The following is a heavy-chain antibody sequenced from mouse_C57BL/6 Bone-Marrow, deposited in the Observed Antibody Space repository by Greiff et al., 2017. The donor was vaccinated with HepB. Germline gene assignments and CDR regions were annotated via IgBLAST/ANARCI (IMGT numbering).Heavy chain of an antibody. Sequence: QVQLQQSGAELVMPGASVKLSCKASGYTFTSYWMHWVKQRPGQGLEWIGEIDPSDSYTNYNQKFKGKSTLTVDKSSSTAYMQLSSLTSEDSAVYYCARGVTTDYFDYWGQGTTLTVSS. CDR1: GYTFTSYW. V-gene: IGHV1-69*01. D-gene: IGHD1-1*01. CDR2: IDPSDSYT. J-gene: IGHJ2*01. CDR3: ARGVTTDYFDY.